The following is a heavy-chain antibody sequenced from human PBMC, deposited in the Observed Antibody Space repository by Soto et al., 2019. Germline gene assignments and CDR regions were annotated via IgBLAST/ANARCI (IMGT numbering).Heavy chain of an antibody. J-gene: IGHJ6*02. Sequence: SVKVSCKASGGTFSSYAISWVRQAPGQGREWMGGIIPIFGTANYAQKFQGRVTITADESTSTAYMELSSLRSEDTAVYYCARTTRITIFGVVITIRPNFSPKDYYGMDVWGQGXTVTVYS. CDR3: ARTTRITIFGVVITIRPNFSPKDYYGMDV. CDR2: IIPIFGTA. CDR1: GGTFSSYA. D-gene: IGHD3-3*01. V-gene: IGHV1-69*13.